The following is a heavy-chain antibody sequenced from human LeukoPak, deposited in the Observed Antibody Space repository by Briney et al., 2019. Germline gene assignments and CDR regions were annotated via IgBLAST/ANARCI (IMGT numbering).Heavy chain of an antibody. J-gene: IGHJ3*02. Sequence: SVKVSCKASGGTFSSYAISWVRQAPGQGLEWMGGIIPIFGTANYAQKFQGRVTITADESTSTAYMELSSLRSEDTAVYYCARGYCSSTSCYKGHAFDIWGQGTMVTVSS. V-gene: IGHV1-69*13. D-gene: IGHD2-2*02. CDR2: IIPIFGTA. CDR3: ARGYCSSTSCYKGHAFDI. CDR1: GGTFSSYA.